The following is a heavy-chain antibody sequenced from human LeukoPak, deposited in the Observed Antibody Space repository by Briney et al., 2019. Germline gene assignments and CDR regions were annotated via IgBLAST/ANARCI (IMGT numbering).Heavy chain of an antibody. Sequence: GGSLRLSCAASGFTFSSYGMHWVRQAPGKGLEWVAFIRYDGSNKYYADSVKGRFTISRDNAKNSLYLQMNSLRAEDTAVYYCARVIYGNYYDSSGHRAFDIWGQGTMVTVSS. J-gene: IGHJ3*02. D-gene: IGHD3-22*01. CDR2: IRYDGSNK. CDR1: GFTFSSYG. CDR3: ARVIYGNYYDSSGHRAFDI. V-gene: IGHV3-30*02.